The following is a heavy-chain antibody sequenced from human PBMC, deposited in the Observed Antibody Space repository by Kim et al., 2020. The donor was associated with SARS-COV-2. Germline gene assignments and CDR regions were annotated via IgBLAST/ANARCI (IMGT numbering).Heavy chain of an antibody. J-gene: IGHJ1*01. CDR3: ARGGYASGGYTQVEH. Sequence: ASVKVSCKASGYTFTSYAMHWVRQAPGQRLEWMGWINAGYGTTKYSQKFQGRVTITRDTSASTAYMELSSLRSDDTAVYYCARGGYASGGYTQVEHWGQG. CDR1: GYTFTSYA. CDR2: INAGYGTT. V-gene: IGHV1-3*01. D-gene: IGHD2-15*01.